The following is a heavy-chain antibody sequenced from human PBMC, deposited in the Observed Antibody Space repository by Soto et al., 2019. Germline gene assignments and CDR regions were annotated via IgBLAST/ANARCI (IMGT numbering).Heavy chain of an antibody. J-gene: IGHJ6*02. Sequence: PSETLSLTCTVSGGSISSGGYYWSWIRQHPGKGLEWIGYIYYSGSTYYNPSLKSRVTISVDTSKSQFSLKLSSVTAADTAVYYCARGFNTWNFYGMDVWGQGTTVTVSS. CDR2: IYYSGST. CDR1: GGSISSGGYY. V-gene: IGHV4-31*03. CDR3: ARGFNTWNFYGMDV. D-gene: IGHD1-20*01.